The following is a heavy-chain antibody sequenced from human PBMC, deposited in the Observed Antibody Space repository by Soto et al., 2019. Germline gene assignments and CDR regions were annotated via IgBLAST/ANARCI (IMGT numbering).Heavy chain of an antibody. D-gene: IGHD6-13*01. Sequence: LKISCKGSGYSFTSYWISWVRQMPGKGLEWMGRIDPSDSYTNYSPSFQGHVTISADKSISTAYLQWSSLKASDTAMYYCATPYSSHYYYGMDVWGQGTTVTVSS. CDR3: ATPYSSHYYYGMDV. CDR1: GYSFTSYW. V-gene: IGHV5-10-1*01. CDR2: IDPSDSYT. J-gene: IGHJ6*02.